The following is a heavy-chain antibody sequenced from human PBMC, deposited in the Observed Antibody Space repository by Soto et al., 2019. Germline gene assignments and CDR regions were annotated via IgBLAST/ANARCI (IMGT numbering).Heavy chain of an antibody. CDR3: ARLIGNSWLDS. Sequence: QVQLQQSGPGLVKPSQTLSLTCAISWDSVSNNSATGDWTRQSPSRVLEWLGRTYYRSKWYNDYAVSVNGRITINPETSNNQLSLQLKSVTPDDTAVYYCARLIGNSWLDSWGQGTLGPVSS. V-gene: IGHV6-1*01. CDR1: WDSVSNNSAT. CDR2: TYYRSKWYN. J-gene: IGHJ5*01. D-gene: IGHD2-8*01.